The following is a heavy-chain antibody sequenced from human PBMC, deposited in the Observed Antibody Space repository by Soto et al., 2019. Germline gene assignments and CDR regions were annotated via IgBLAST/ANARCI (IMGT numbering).Heavy chain of an antibody. V-gene: IGHV3-23*01. CDR3: AKFNRLTFGGVRIRIPDY. D-gene: IGHD3-16*01. Sequence: EVQLLESGGGLVQPGGSLRLSCAASGFTFSSYAMSWVRQAPGKGLEWVSAISGSGGSTYYADSVKGRFTISRDNSKNTLYLQMNSLRAEDTAVYYCAKFNRLTFGGVRIRIPDYWGQGTLVTVSS. CDR1: GFTFSSYA. CDR2: ISGSGGST. J-gene: IGHJ4*02.